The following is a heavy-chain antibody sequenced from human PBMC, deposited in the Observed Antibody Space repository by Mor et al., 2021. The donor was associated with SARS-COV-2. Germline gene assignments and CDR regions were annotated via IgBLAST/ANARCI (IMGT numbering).Heavy chain of an antibody. V-gene: IGHV3-7*03. D-gene: IGHD6-19*01. CDR3: ARDGESSGWFNWFDP. Sequence: GKGLEWVANIKQDGSEKYYVDSVKGRFTISRDNAKNSLYLQMNSLRAEDTAVYYCARDGESSGWFNWFDPWGQG. J-gene: IGHJ5*02. CDR2: IKQDGSEK.